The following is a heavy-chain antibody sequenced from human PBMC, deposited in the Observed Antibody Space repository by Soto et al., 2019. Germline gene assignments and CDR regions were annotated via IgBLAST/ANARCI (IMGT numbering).Heavy chain of an antibody. CDR3: ARDGNGVTEPYGMDV. J-gene: IGHJ6*02. Sequence: GGSPRLSCAASGFTFSSYGMHWVRQAPGKGLEWVAVIWYDGSNKYYADSVKGRFTISRDNSKNTLYLQMNSLRAEDTAVYYCARDGNGVTEPYGMDVWGQGTTVTVSS. V-gene: IGHV3-33*01. CDR1: GFTFSSYG. CDR2: IWYDGSNK. D-gene: IGHD3-3*01.